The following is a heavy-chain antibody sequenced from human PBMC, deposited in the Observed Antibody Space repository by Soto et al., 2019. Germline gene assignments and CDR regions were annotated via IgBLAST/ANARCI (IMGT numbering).Heavy chain of an antibody. CDR3: ATGRVPAAMGFYYYYCMDV. CDR2: FDPEDGET. V-gene: IGHV1-24*01. D-gene: IGHD2-2*01. J-gene: IGHJ6*02. CDR1: GYTLTELS. Sequence: ASVKVSCKVSGYTLTELSMHWVRQAPGKGLEWMGGFDPEDGETIYAQKFQGRVTMTEDTSTDTAYMELSSLRSEDTAVYYCATGRVPAAMGFYYYYCMDVWGQGTTVTVSS.